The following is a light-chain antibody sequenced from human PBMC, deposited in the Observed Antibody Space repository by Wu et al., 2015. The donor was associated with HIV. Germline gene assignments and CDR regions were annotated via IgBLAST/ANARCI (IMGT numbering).Light chain of an antibody. CDR2: GAS. CDR3: QQLYS. CDR1: QAISSS. Sequence: DIQLTQSPSFLSASVGDKVTIACRASQAISSSLAWYQQKPGKAPKLLIYGASTLQSGVPSRFSGSGSGTESTLTISSLQPEDFATYYCQQLYSFGQGTKLDIE. V-gene: IGKV1-9*01. J-gene: IGKJ2*01.